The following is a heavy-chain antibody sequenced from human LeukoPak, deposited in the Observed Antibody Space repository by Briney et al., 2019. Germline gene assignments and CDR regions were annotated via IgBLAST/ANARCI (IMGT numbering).Heavy chain of an antibody. J-gene: IGHJ4*02. D-gene: IGHD3-9*01. CDR1: GFTFSSYA. CDR3: AKSGVLRYFDWLLLVDY. Sequence: PGGSLRLSCAASGFTFSSYAMSWVRQAPGKGLEWVSAISGSGGSTYYADSVKGRFTISRDNSKNTLYLQMNSLRAEDTAVYYCAKSGVLRYFDWLLLVDYWGQGTLVTVSS. CDR2: ISGSGGST. V-gene: IGHV3-23*01.